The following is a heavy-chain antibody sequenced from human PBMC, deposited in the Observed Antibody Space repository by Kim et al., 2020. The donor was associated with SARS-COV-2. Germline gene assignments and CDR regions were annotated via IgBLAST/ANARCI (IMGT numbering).Heavy chain of an antibody. J-gene: IGHJ3*01. V-gene: IGHV4-61*02. CDR3: ASQPRITMIPH. D-gene: IGHD3-22*01. CDR2: IYTSGST. CDR1: GGSISSGSYY. Sequence: SETLSLTCTVSGGSISSGSYYWSWIRQPAGKGLEWIGRIYTSGSTNYNPPLKSRVTISVDTSKNQFSLKLSSVTAADTAVYYCASQPRITMIPHWGQGTMVTVSS.